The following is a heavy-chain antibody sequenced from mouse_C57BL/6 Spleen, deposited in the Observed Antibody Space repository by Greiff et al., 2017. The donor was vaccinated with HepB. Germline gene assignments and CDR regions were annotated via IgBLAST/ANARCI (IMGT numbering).Heavy chain of an antibody. J-gene: IGHJ3*01. V-gene: IGHV1-52*01. Sequence: QVQLQQPGAELVRPGSSVKLSCKASGYTFTSYWMHWVKQRPKQGLEWIGNINPSDSDTHYNQKFKDKATLTVDKSSSTAYMQLSSLTSEDSAVYYCARRSNGFAYWGQGTLVTVSA. CDR3: ARRSNGFAY. CDR1: GYTFTSYW. D-gene: IGHD2-5*01. CDR2: INPSDSDT.